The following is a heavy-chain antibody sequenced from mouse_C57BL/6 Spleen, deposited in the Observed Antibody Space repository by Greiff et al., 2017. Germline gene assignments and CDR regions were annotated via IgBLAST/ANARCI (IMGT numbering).Heavy chain of an antibody. Sequence: QVQLQQSDAELVKPGASVKISCTVSGYTFTDHTIHWMKQRPEQGLEWIGYIYPRDGSTKYNEKFKGKATLTADKASSTAYMQLNSLTSEYSAVYVCAREGLGSAMDYWGQGTSVTVSS. CDR3: AREGLGSAMDY. CDR2: IYPRDGST. D-gene: IGHD4-1*01. V-gene: IGHV1-78*01. CDR1: GYTFTDHT. J-gene: IGHJ4*01.